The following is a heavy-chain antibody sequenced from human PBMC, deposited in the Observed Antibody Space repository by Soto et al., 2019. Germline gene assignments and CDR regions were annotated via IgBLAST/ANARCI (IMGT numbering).Heavy chain of an antibody. CDR2: ISSSSSYI. J-gene: IGHJ4*02. CDR1: GFTFSSYS. CDR3: ARSRGPVWSGFDY. V-gene: IGHV3-21*01. Sequence: GGSLRLSCAASGFTFSSYSMNWVRQAPGKGLEWVSSISSSSSYIYYADSVKGRFTISRDNAKNSLYLQMNSLRAEDTAVYYCARSRGPVWSGFDYWGPVTHVTVYS. D-gene: IGHD3-10*01.